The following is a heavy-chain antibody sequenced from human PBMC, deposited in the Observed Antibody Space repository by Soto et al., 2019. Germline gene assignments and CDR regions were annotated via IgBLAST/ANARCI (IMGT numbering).Heavy chain of an antibody. CDR2: IIPIFGTA. Sequence: SVKVSCKASGDTFSSYAISWVRQAPGQGLEWMGGIIPIFGTANYAQKFQGRVTITADESTSTAYMELSSLRSEDTAVYYCARGTRPRITMVRGVIMNGMDVWGQGTTVTVSS. CDR1: GDTFSSYA. J-gene: IGHJ6*02. CDR3: ARGTRPRITMVRGVIMNGMDV. D-gene: IGHD3-10*01. V-gene: IGHV1-69*13.